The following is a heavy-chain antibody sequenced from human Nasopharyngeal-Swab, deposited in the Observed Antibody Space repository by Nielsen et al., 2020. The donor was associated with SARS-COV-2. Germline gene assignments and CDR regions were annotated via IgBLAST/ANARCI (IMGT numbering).Heavy chain of an antibody. CDR2: ISSSSSYI. CDR3: ARHLPLRFLEWLFPDYFDY. D-gene: IGHD3-3*01. V-gene: IGHV3-21*01. CDR1: GFTFSSYS. J-gene: IGHJ4*02. Sequence: EGSLRLSCAASGFTFSSYSMNWVRQAPGKGLEWVSSISSSSSYIYYADSVKGRFTISRDNAKNSLYLQMNSLRAEDTAVYYCARHLPLRFLEWLFPDYFDYWGQGTLVTVSS.